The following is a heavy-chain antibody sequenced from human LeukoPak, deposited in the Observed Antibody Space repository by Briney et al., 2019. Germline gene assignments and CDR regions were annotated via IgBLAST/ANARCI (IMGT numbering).Heavy chain of an antibody. CDR2: ISGSGGST. Sequence: GGSLRLSCAASGFTFSSYAMSWVRQAPGKGLEWVSAISGSGGSTYYADSVKGRFTIYRDNSKNTLYLQMNSLRAEDTAVYYCAKTRKPYYYMDVWGKGTTVAVSS. CDR1: GFTFSSYA. D-gene: IGHD1-14*01. CDR3: AKTRKPYYYMDV. J-gene: IGHJ6*03. V-gene: IGHV3-23*01.